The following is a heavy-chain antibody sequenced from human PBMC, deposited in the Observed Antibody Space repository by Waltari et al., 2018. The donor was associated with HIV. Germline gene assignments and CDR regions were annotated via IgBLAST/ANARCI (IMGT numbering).Heavy chain of an antibody. Sequence: EVQLVESGGGLIQPGGSLRLSCAVSGFSVSRKYMSWVRQAPGKGREWVSVRYSGGSTYYSDSAKGRFTISRDESKNTLYLQMNSLRAEDTAVYYCARDRGSSPNDAFDIWGQGTMVTVSS. D-gene: IGHD6-6*01. CDR3: ARDRGSSPNDAFDI. CDR1: GFSVSRKY. V-gene: IGHV3-53*01. J-gene: IGHJ3*02. CDR2: RYSGGST.